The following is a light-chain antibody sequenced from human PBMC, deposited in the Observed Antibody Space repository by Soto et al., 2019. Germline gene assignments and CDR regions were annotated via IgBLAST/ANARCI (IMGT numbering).Light chain of an antibody. CDR1: QSVSSSY. V-gene: IGKV3-20*01. CDR2: ETY. J-gene: IGKJ1*01. CDR3: QQYGGSSRT. Sequence: EIVVTQSPGTLSLSPGERATLSCRASQSVSSSYLAWYQQKPGQAPRLLIYETYRRATGIPDMFSGSGSGIDFTLTISRLEPEDFAVYLCQQYGGSSRTFGLGTKVDIK.